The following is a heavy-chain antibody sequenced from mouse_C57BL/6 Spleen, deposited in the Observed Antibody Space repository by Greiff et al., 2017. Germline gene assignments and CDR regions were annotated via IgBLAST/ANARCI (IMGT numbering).Heavy chain of an antibody. D-gene: IGHD3-2*02. J-gene: IGHJ3*01. V-gene: IGHV7-3*01. CDR2: IRNKANGYTT. CDR3: ARDSSGYVGCAY. Sequence: DVMLVESGGGLVQPGGSLSLSCAASGFTFTDYYMSWVRQPPGKALEWLGFIRNKANGYTTEYSASVKGRFTISRDNSQSILYLQMNALRAEDSATYYCARDSSGYVGCAYWGQGTLVTVSA. CDR1: GFTFTDYY.